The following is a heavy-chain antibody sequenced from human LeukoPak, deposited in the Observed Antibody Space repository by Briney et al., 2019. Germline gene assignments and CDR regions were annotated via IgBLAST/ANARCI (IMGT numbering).Heavy chain of an antibody. CDR1: GYTFTGYY. CDR3: ARDPIGSRWPYYFDY. J-gene: IGHJ4*02. Sequence: GASVKVSCKASGYTFTGYYMHWVRQAPGQGLEWMGRINPNSGGTNYAQKFQGRVTMTRDTSISTAYMELSSLRSEDTAVYYCARDPIGSRWPYYFDYWGQGTLVTVSS. CDR2: INPNSGGT. V-gene: IGHV1-2*06. D-gene: IGHD6-13*01.